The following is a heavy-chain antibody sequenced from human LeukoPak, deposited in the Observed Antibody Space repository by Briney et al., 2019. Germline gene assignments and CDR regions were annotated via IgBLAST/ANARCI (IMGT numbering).Heavy chain of an antibody. V-gene: IGHV3-23*01. CDR2: ISGSGGST. D-gene: IGHD6-13*01. CDR1: GFTFSSYA. J-gene: IGHJ5*02. Sequence: GGSLRLSCTASGFTFSSYAMSWVRQAPGKGLEWVSAISGSGGSTYYADSVKGRFTISRDNSKNTLYLQMNSLRAEDTAVYYCAKAYSSSWVNWFDPWGQGTLVTVSS. CDR3: AKAYSSSWVNWFDP.